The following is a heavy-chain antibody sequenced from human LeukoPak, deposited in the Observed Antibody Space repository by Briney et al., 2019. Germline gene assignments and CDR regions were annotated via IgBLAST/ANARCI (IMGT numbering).Heavy chain of an antibody. CDR3: AREASGGIYLDY. CDR2: INQDGSEN. V-gene: IGHV3-7*01. CDR1: GFTFSRYW. J-gene: IGHJ4*02. D-gene: IGHD3-16*01. Sequence: GGSLRLSCAASGFTFSRYWMSWVRQAPGKGLEWVANINQDGSENYYVDSVKGRFTFSRDNAKNSVYLQMNSLRAEDTAVYYCAREASGGIYLDYWGQGTLVTVSS.